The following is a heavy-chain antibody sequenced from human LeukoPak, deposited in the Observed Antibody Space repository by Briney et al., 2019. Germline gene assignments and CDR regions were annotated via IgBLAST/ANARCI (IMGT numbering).Heavy chain of an antibody. Sequence: GASVKVSCKASGGTFSSYAISWVRQAPGQGLEWMGGIIPIFGTANYAQKFRGRVTITTDESTSTAYMELSSLRSEDTAVYYCARALGYYYDSSGYRGNWFDPWGQGTLVTVSS. CDR1: GGTFSSYA. J-gene: IGHJ5*02. CDR3: ARALGYYYDSSGYRGNWFDP. CDR2: IIPIFGTA. V-gene: IGHV1-69*05. D-gene: IGHD3-22*01.